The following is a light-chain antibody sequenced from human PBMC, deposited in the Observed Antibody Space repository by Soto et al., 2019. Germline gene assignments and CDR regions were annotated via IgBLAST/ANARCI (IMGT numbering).Light chain of an antibody. J-gene: IGKJ4*01. CDR3: QHYDDVPVT. CDR2: DAS. V-gene: IGKV1-33*01. CDR1: QDISVY. Sequence: DIQLTQSPSSLSASVGETVTVTCQASQDISVYLNWYQEKPGKAPTLLIYDASNLKTGVPSRFSGLGSGTHFTLTISNLQPEDIATYFCQHYDDVPVTFGGGTKVDIK.